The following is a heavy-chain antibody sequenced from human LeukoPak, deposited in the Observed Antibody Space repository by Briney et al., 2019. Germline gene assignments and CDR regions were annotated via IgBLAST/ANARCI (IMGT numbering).Heavy chain of an antibody. J-gene: IGHJ4*02. CDR3: ARGGDGDLDY. V-gene: IGHV3-74*01. Sequence: GKSLRLSCAASGLTFSGYGIHWVRQAPGKGLVWVSRIHRDGSSPSYADSVKGRFTISRDNAKNTLYLQMNSLRAEDTAVYFCARGGDGDLDYWGQGTLVTVSS. CDR1: GLTFSGYG. CDR2: IHRDGSSP.